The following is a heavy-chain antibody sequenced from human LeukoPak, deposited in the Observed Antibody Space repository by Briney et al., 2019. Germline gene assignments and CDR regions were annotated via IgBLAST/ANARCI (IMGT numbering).Heavy chain of an antibody. CDR3: ARSVSGSSWYATSDY. Sequence: ASVKVSCKASGYTFTNYYMHWVRQAPGQGLEWMGIINPSGGSTSYAQKFQGRVSMTRDTSTNTVYMELGSLKSDDTAVYYCARSVSGSSWYATSDYWGQGTLVTVSS. CDR2: INPSGGST. D-gene: IGHD6-13*01. V-gene: IGHV1-46*01. CDR1: GYTFTNYY. J-gene: IGHJ4*02.